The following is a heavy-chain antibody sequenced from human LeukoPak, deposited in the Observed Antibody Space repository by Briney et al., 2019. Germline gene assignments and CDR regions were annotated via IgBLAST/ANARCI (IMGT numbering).Heavy chain of an antibody. D-gene: IGHD5-18*01. CDR1: GGSISSGDYY. CDR2: IYYSGST. J-gene: IGHJ3*02. CDR3: ARVVGAWIQLWLDAFDI. Sequence: SETLSLTCTVSGGSISSGDYYWSWIRQPPGKGLESIGYIYYSGSTYYNPSLKSRVTISVDTSKNQFSLKLSSVTAADTAVYYCARVVGAWIQLWLDAFDIWGQGTMVTVSS. V-gene: IGHV4-30-4*01.